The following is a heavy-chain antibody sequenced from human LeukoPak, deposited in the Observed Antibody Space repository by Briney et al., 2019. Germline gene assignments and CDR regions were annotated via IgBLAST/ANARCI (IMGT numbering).Heavy chain of an antibody. J-gene: IGHJ4*02. D-gene: IGHD3-22*01. Sequence: PLETLSLTCTVSGGSISSSSYYWGWIRQPPGKGLEWIGSMYYSGTPYYNPSLKSRVTISIGMSNYQFSLKLTSVTAADTAVYYCARPVWDSSGYYFESWGQGTLVTVSS. CDR2: MYYSGTP. CDR1: GGSISSSSYY. CDR3: ARPVWDSSGYYFES. V-gene: IGHV4-39*01.